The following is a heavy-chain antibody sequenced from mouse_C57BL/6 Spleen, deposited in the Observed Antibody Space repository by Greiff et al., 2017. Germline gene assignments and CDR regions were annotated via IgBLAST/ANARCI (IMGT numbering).Heavy chain of an antibody. V-gene: IGHV3-6*01. D-gene: IGHD2-1*01. CDR2: ISYDGSN. J-gene: IGHJ2*01. Sequence: ESGPGLVKPSQSLSLTCSVTGYSITSGYYWNWIRQFPGNKLEWMGYISYDGSNNYNPSLKNRISITRDTSKNQFFLKLNSVTTEDTATYYCATYGNYDYFDYWGQGTTLTVSS. CDR1: GYSITSGYY. CDR3: ATYGNYDYFDY.